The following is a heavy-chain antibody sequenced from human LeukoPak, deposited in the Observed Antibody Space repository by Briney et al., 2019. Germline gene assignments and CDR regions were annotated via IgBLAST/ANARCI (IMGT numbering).Heavy chain of an antibody. V-gene: IGHV4-30-4*07. Sequence: SETLSLTCAVSGGSISSGGYSWSWIRQPPGKGLEWIGYIYYSGSTYYNPSLKSRVTISVDTSKNQFSLKLSSVTAADTAVYYCARGDGYNYCAFDIWGQGTMVTVSS. CDR3: ARGDGYNYCAFDI. CDR2: IYYSGST. D-gene: IGHD5-24*01. J-gene: IGHJ3*02. CDR1: GGSISSGGYS.